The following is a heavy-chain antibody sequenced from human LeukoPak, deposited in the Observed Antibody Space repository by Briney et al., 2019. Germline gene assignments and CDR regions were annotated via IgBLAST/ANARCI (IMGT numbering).Heavy chain of an antibody. V-gene: IGHV3-23*01. J-gene: IGHJ4*02. Sequence: GGSLRLSCSASGFNFNTYTLTWVRQTPGKRPEWLSAITGGHGATYYADSVRGRFTITRDNPRNTFYLDMSGLRAEDTAVYYCARDRSTDAISEYWGQGTLVAVSS. CDR2: ITGGHGAT. CDR3: ARDRSTDAISEY. CDR1: GFNFNTYT. D-gene: IGHD1-1*01.